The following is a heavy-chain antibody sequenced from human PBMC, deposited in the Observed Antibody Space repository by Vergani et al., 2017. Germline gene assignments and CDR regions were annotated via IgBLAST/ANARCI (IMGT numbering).Heavy chain of an antibody. V-gene: IGHV4-38-2*01. CDR3: ARASLRALVGYYYYMDV. D-gene: IGHD3-16*02. J-gene: IGHJ6*03. Sequence: QVHLQESGPGLVKPSETLSLTCAVSGYSITWGSYWSWIRQPPGEGLEWIGSVFHSGSAHYNPSLESRVTISVDTSKNQFSLWVNSVTAADTAVYFCARASLRALVGYYYYMDVWGKGKTVVVSS. CDR2: VFHSGSA. CDR1: GYSITWGSY.